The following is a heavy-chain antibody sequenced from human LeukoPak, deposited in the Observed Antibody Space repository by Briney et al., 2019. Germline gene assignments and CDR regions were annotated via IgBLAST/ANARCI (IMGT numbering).Heavy chain of an antibody. J-gene: IGHJ3*02. D-gene: IGHD1-26*01. CDR2: IYTSGST. V-gene: IGHV4-61*02. CDR3: ARDSCSGSYGSVAFDI. Sequence: SQTLSLTCTVSGGSISSGSYYWSWIRQPAGKGLEWIGRIYTSGSTNYNPSLKSRVTISVDTSKNQFSLKLSSVTAADTAVYYCARDSCSGSYGSVAFDIWGQGTMVTVSS. CDR1: GGSISSGSYY.